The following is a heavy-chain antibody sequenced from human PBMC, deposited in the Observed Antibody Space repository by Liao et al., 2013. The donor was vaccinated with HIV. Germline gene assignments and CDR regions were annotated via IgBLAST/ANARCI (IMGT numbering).Heavy chain of an antibody. CDR2: ISHTGST. D-gene: IGHD3-10*01. Sequence: QVQLQASGPGLLKPSETLSLTCAVYGGSLSGNFWSWIRQPPGKGLEWIGEISHTGSTTYNPSLGSRVTISIDTSKKQFSLNLRSLTAADTAVYYCARLRNFDLWGQGTLVPVS. V-gene: IGHV4-34*01. CDR1: GGSLSGNF. J-gene: IGHJ4*02. CDR3: ARLRNFDL.